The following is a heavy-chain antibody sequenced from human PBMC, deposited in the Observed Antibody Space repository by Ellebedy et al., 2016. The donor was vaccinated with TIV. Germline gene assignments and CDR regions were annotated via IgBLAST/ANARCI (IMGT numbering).Heavy chain of an antibody. V-gene: IGHV3-15*01. CDR1: GLTFSDAW. D-gene: IGHD3/OR15-3a*01. CDR3: THTGTFSFGHDT. CDR2: IKSKGSGGTT. J-gene: IGHJ5*02. Sequence: PGGSLRLSCAASGLTFSDAWMSWVRQAPGKGLEWVGRIKSKGSGGTTDYAAPVKDRFIVSRDDSRNTLYLQMNSLKVEDTDVYYCTHTGTFSFGHDTWGQGTVVTVSS.